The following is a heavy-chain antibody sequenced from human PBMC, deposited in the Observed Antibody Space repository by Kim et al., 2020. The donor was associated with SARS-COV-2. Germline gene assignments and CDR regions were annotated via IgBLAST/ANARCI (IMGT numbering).Heavy chain of an antibody. D-gene: IGHD6-19*01. J-gene: IGHJ4*02. CDR3: AKDARSGWPMATDY. V-gene: IGHV3-9*01. Sequence: ADSVKGRFTISRDNAKNSLYLQMNSLRAEDTALYYCAKDARSGWPMATDYWGQGTLVTVSS.